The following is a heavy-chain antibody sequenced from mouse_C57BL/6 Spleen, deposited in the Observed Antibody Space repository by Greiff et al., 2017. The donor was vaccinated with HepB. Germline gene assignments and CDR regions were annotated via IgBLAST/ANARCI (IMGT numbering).Heavy chain of an antibody. V-gene: IGHV3-6*01. CDR1: GYSITSGYY. D-gene: IGHD1-1*01. CDR2: ISYDGSN. CDR3: ARAGGSSYGYFDY. J-gene: IGHJ2*01. Sequence: EVKLQESGPGLVKPSQSLSLTCSVTGYSITSGYYWNWIRQFPGNKLEWMGYISYDGSNNYNPSLKNRISITRDTSKNQFFLKLNSVTTEDTATYYCARAGGSSYGYFDYWGQGTTLTVSS.